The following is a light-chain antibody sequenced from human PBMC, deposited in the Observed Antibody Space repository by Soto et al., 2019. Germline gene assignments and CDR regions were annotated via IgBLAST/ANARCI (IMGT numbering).Light chain of an antibody. J-gene: IGLJ2*01. Sequence: QSALTQPPSASGSPGQSVTISCTGTSSDVGGYNHVSWYQQHPGKAPKLMIYGVTKRPSGVPDRFSGSKSGNTASLTVSGLQAEDEGDYYCSSYAGNTDVVFGGGTKLTVL. CDR2: GVT. CDR3: SSYAGNTDVV. CDR1: SSDVGGYNH. V-gene: IGLV2-8*01.